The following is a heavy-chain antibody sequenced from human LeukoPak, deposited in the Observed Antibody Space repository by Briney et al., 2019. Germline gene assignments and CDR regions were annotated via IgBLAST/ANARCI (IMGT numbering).Heavy chain of an antibody. CDR2: ISSTNTYI. Sequence: GGSLRLSCEASGFTFTTHSFNWLRQAPGKGLEWVSSISSTNTYIKYADSVKGRFTISRDNAKNSVFLQMNSLTGVDTAVYYCAREGGDAFDIWGQGTMVTVSS. D-gene: IGHD3-16*01. CDR1: GFTFTTHS. V-gene: IGHV3-21*01. J-gene: IGHJ3*02. CDR3: AREGGDAFDI.